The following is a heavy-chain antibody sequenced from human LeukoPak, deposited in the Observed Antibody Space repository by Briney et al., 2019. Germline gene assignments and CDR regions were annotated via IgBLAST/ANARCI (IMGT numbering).Heavy chain of an antibody. V-gene: IGHV3-7*01. CDR2: IKQDGSEK. D-gene: IGHD1-26*01. J-gene: IGHJ4*02. CDR1: GFTFSSYW. Sequence: GGSLRLSCAASGFTFSSYWMSWVRQAPGKGLEWVANIKQDGSEKYYVDSVKGRFTISRDNAKNTLYLQMYSLRAEDTAVYYCAKDRSGSYSQGLDYWGQGTLVTVSS. CDR3: AKDRSGSYSQGLDY.